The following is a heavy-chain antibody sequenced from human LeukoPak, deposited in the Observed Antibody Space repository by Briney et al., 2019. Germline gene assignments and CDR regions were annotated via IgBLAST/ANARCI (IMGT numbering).Heavy chain of an antibody. Sequence: LWASVKVSCKASGYTFTSYDINWVRQATGQGLEWMGWMNPNSGNTGYAQKFQGRVTMTRNTSISTAYMELSSLRSEDTAVYYCARVSPGYSSGWSYYFDYWGQGTLVTVSS. CDR2: MNPNSGNT. V-gene: IGHV1-8*01. CDR3: ARVSPGYSSGWSYYFDY. J-gene: IGHJ4*02. D-gene: IGHD6-19*01. CDR1: GYTFTSYD.